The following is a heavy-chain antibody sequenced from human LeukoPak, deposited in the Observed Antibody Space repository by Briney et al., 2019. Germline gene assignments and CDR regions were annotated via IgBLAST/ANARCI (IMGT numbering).Heavy chain of an antibody. Sequence: ASVKVSCKASGGTFSSYAISWVRQAPGQGLEWMGGIIPIFGTANYAQRFQGRVTITTDESTSTAYMELSSLRSEDTAVYYCARGGPILTYSGSYYPKNFDYWGQGTLVTVSS. D-gene: IGHD1-26*01. CDR3: ARGGPILTYSGSYYPKNFDY. V-gene: IGHV1-69*05. CDR2: IIPIFGTA. J-gene: IGHJ4*02. CDR1: GGTFSSYA.